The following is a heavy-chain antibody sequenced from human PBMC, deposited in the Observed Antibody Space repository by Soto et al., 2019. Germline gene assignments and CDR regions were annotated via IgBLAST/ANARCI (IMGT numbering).Heavy chain of an antibody. CDR2: ISAYNGNT. CDR3: ARDTIDIVVVAASDYYYYMDV. J-gene: IGHJ6*03. CDR1: GYTFTSYG. V-gene: IGHV1-18*01. Sequence: ASXKVSCKASGYTFTSYGISWLRQAPGQGLEWMGWISAYNGNTNYAQKLQGRVTMTTDTSTSTAYMELRSLRSDDTAVYYCARDTIDIVVVAASDYYYYMDVWGKGTTVTVAS. D-gene: IGHD2-15*01.